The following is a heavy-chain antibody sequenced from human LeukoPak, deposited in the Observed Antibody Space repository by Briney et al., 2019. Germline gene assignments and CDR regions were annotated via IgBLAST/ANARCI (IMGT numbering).Heavy chain of an antibody. D-gene: IGHD6-13*01. J-gene: IGHJ4*02. Sequence: SETLSLTCTVSGCSISSSSYYWGWLRQPPGKGLDWIGSIYYSGSTYYNSSLKRRVTISVDTSKTQFPLKLSSVTAADAAVYCCARPLTYSSSWYGYWGQGTLVTVSS. CDR2: IYYSGST. CDR3: ARPLTYSSSWYGY. CDR1: GCSISSSSYY. V-gene: IGHV4-39*01.